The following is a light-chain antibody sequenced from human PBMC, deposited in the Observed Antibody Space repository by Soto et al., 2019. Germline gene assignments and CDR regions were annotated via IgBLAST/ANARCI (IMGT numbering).Light chain of an antibody. Sequence: EIVLTQSPATLSLSPGERATLSCRASQSVSSYLAWYQQKPGQAPRLLIYDASNRATGIPARFSGSGSGTDFTLIISILEPEDFAVYYCQQSSNWITFGQGTRLEIK. CDR2: DAS. V-gene: IGKV3-11*01. CDR1: QSVSSY. J-gene: IGKJ5*01. CDR3: QQSSNWIT.